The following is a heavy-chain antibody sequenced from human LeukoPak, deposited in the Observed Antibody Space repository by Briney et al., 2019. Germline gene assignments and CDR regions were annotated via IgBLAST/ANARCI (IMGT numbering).Heavy chain of an antibody. J-gene: IGHJ4*02. V-gene: IGHV3-74*01. D-gene: IGHD5-24*01. CDR3: ARRSRDGWYFDY. CDR2: INSDGIST. CDR1: GFTFSSYW. Sequence: GGSLRLSCAASGFTFSSYWMHWVRQAPGKGLVWVSRINSDGISTTYADSVKGRFTISRDNAKNTLYLQMNSLRTEDTAVYYCARRSRDGWYFDYWGQGTLVTVSS.